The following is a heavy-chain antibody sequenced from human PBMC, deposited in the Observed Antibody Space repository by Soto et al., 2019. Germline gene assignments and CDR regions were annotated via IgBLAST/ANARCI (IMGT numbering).Heavy chain of an antibody. CDR3: ARDGYCRGGSCYSVPGFDY. J-gene: IGHJ4*02. CDR1: GFTFSSYG. V-gene: IGHV3-33*01. CDR2: IWYDGSNK. Sequence: QVQLVESGGGVVQPGRSLRLSCAASGFTFSSYGMHWVRQAPGKGLEWVAVIWYDGSNKYYADSVKGRFTISRDNSKNTLYLQMNSLRAEDTAVYYCARDGYCRGGSCYSVPGFDYWGQGTLVTVSS. D-gene: IGHD2-15*01.